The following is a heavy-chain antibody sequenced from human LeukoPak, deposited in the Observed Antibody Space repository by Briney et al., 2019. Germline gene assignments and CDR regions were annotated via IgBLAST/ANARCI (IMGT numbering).Heavy chain of an antibody. CDR3: ASYDSSGYPFDY. Sequence: PGGSLRLSCAASGFTFSNYWMSWVRQAPGKGLEWVANIKHDGSEKYYVDSVKGRFTISRDNAKNSLYLQMNSLRAEDTAVYYCASYDSSGYPFDYWGQGTLVTVSS. V-gene: IGHV3-7*02. CDR2: IKHDGSEK. CDR1: GFTFSNYW. D-gene: IGHD3-22*01. J-gene: IGHJ4*02.